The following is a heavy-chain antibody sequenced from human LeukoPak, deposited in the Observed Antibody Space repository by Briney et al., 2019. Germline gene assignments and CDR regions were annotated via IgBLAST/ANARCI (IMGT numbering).Heavy chain of an antibody. V-gene: IGHV3-72*01. D-gene: IGHD6-13*01. J-gene: IGHJ3*02. CDR1: GFSVSSNY. CDR3: TRVLAAAANALDI. Sequence: GGSLRLSCEASGFSVSSNYMSWVRQAPGKGLEWVGRSRHKAKRYSTEYAASVKGRFTISRDDSKNSLYLQMNSLKTEDTAVYYCTRVLAAAANALDIWGQGTMVTVSS. CDR2: SRHKAKRYST.